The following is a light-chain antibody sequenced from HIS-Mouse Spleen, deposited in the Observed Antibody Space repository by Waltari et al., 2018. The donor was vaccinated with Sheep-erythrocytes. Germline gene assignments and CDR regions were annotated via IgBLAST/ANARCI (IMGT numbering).Light chain of an antibody. J-gene: IGKJ1*01. CDR1: QSISSR. CDR2: KAS. V-gene: IGKV1-5*03. CDR3: QQYNSYST. Sequence: DIQMTQSPSTLSASVGDRVTITCRASQSISSRLAWYQQKPGKAPKLLIYKASSLESGVPSMFSGSGSGTEFTLTISSLQPDDFATYYCQQYNSYSTFGQGTKVEIK.